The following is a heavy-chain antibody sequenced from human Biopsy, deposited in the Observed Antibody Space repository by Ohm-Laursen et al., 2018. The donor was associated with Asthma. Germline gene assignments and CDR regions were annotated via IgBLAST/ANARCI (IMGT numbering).Heavy chain of an antibody. Sequence: SLRLSCSASGFVFSQSGMHWVRQAPGKGLEWVALISSDGHNKYYKDSVKGRFTISRDNSKLRLYLEINSLRVEDSAVYYCARESGQDSGGTGAFDRWGQGIMVAVSS. D-gene: IGHD4-23*01. J-gene: IGHJ3*02. CDR1: GFVFSQSG. CDR3: ARESGQDSGGTGAFDR. V-gene: IGHV3-30*03. CDR2: ISSDGHNK.